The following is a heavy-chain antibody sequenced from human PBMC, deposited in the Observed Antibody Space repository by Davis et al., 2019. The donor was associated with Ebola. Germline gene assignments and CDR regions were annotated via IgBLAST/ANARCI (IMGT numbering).Heavy chain of an antibody. D-gene: IGHD6-19*01. J-gene: IGHJ3*02. Sequence: ASVKVSCKVSGYTLTELSMHWVRQAPGKGLEWMGGFDPEDGETIYAQKFQGRVTMTEDTSTDTAYMELSSLRSEDTAVYYCATVSSTVAGPADDAFDIWGQGTMVTVSS. CDR1: GYTLTELS. CDR2: FDPEDGET. V-gene: IGHV1-24*01. CDR3: ATVSSTVAGPADDAFDI.